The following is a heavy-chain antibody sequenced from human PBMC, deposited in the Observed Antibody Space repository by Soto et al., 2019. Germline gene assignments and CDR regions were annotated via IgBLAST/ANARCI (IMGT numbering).Heavy chain of an antibody. CDR2: IYYSGST. CDR3: ARGRITTGYYYYGMDV. Sequence: TLSLTCTVSGGSISSYYWSWIRQPPGKGLEWIGYIYYSGSTNYNPSLKSRVTISVDTSKNQFSLKLSSVTAADTAVYYCARGRITTGYYYYGMDVWGQGTTVTVSS. CDR1: GGSISSYY. D-gene: IGHD4-17*01. V-gene: IGHV4-59*01. J-gene: IGHJ6*02.